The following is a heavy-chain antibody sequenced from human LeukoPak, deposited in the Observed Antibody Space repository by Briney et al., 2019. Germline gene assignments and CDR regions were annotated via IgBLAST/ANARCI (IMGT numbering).Heavy chain of an antibody. V-gene: IGHV3-23*01. CDR1: GFTFSSYA. D-gene: IGHD2-2*01. CDR3: AKGVVVVPAAY. J-gene: IGHJ4*02. Sequence: PGGSLRLPCAASGFTFSSYAMSWVRQAPGKGLEWVSAISGSGGSTYYADSVKGRFTISRDNSKNTLYLQVNSLRAEDTAVYYCAKGVVVVPAAYWGQGTLVTVSS. CDR2: ISGSGGST.